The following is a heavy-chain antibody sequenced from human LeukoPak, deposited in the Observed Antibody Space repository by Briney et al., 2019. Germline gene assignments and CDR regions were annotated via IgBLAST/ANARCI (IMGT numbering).Heavy chain of an antibody. Sequence: ASVKVSCKASGYTFTGYYMHWVRQAPGQGLEWMGRINPNSGVTHYAQKFQGRVTMTRDTSISAAYMELSRLRSDDTAVYYCASLSNPDAFDIWGQGTMVTVSS. CDR1: GYTFTGYY. V-gene: IGHV1-2*06. CDR2: INPNSGVT. J-gene: IGHJ3*02. CDR3: ASLSNPDAFDI. D-gene: IGHD2/OR15-2a*01.